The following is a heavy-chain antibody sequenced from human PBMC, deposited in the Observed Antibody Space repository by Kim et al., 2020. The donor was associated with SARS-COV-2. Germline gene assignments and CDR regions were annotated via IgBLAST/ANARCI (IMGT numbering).Heavy chain of an antibody. Sequence: ASVKVSCKASGYTFTGYYIHWLRQAPGQGLEWMGRINPKDGGTHYAQKFRDRVTMTRDTSINTAYVDLSSLTSDDTAVYFCATSGFSDRYGGNRGLDYWGQGTLVTASS. V-gene: IGHV1-2*06. J-gene: IGHJ4*02. CDR2: INPKDGGT. CDR3: ATSGFSDRYGGNRGLDY. CDR1: GYTFTGYY. D-gene: IGHD2-15*01.